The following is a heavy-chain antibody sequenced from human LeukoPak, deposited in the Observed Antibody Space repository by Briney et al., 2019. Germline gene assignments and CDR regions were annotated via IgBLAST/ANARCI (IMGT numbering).Heavy chain of an antibody. CDR2: INPNSGGT. Sequence: ASVKVSCKASGYTFNDYYIHWVRQAPGQGLEWMGWINPNSGGTNYAQKFEGRVTMTRDSSITTAYMELSSLRDEDTAAYYCARDNDYVWGSYRTYAFEIWGQGTMVTVSS. CDR1: GYTFNDYY. V-gene: IGHV1-2*02. J-gene: IGHJ3*02. CDR3: ARDNDYVWGSYRTYAFEI. D-gene: IGHD3-16*02.